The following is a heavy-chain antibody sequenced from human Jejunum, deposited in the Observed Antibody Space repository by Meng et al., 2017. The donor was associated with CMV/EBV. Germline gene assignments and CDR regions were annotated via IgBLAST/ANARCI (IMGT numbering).Heavy chain of an antibody. V-gene: IGHV3-23*01. D-gene: IGHD2-2*01. Sequence: FNSYAMTWVRQAPGKGLEWVSVISRSGGDTNYAESVKGRFTISRDNSKNTLYLEMSSLRAEDTAIYYCAKESGQYQMLSYYGLDVWGQGTTVTVSS. CDR2: ISRSGGDT. CDR3: AKESGQYQMLSYYGLDV. J-gene: IGHJ6*02. CDR1: FNSYA.